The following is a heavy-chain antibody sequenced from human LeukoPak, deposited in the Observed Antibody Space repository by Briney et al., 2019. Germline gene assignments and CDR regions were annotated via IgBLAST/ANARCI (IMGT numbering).Heavy chain of an antibody. Sequence: PSETLSLTCTVSGGSISSSSYYWGWIRQPPGKGLEWIGIIYYSGSIFHNPSLNSRVTISVDTSKNQFSLNLSSVTAADTAVYYCARLITAFQAFDSWGQGTLVTVSS. V-gene: IGHV4-39*01. J-gene: IGHJ4*01. D-gene: IGHD3-16*01. CDR1: GGSISSSSYY. CDR2: IYYSGSI. CDR3: ARLITAFQAFDS.